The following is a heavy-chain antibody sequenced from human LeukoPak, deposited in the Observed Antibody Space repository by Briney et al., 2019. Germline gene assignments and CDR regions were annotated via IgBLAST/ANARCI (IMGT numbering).Heavy chain of an antibody. D-gene: IGHD3-10*01. Sequence: PGGSLRLSCAASGFHVSSNYINWVRQAPGKGLEWVSAIYSGGDTYHADSVKGRFTIFRDNSRNTVHLQMNRLTTEDTAVYYCARAGVHYGSGNDAFDIWGQGTMVTVSS. J-gene: IGHJ3*02. CDR2: IYSGGDT. CDR3: ARAGVHYGSGNDAFDI. V-gene: IGHV3-66*01. CDR1: GFHVSSNY.